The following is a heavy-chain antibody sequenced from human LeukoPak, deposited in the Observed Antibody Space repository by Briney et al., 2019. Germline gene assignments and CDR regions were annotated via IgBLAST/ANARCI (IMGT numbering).Heavy chain of an antibody. CDR1: GGSFSSYV. Sequence: SVKVSCKASGGSFSSYVISWVRQAPGQGLEWMGGRIPILGTTNLAQKFQGRLTITADESTSSAYMELNGLRVDDTAVYYCAREGPLGTDGFWGQGTLVTVSS. CDR2: RIPILGTT. CDR3: AREGPLGTDGF. D-gene: IGHD5-24*01. V-gene: IGHV1-69*13. J-gene: IGHJ1*01.